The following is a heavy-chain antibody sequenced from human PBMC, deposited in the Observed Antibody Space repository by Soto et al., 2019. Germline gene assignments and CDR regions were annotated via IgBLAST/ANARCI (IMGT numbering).Heavy chain of an antibody. Sequence: GGSLRLSCAASGFTFSSYGMHWVRQAPGKGLEWVAVISYDGSNKYYADSVKGRFTISRDNSKNTLYLQMNSLRAEDTAVYYCAKDRREFEYYDSSGYYSPLDCWGQGTRVTVSS. CDR3: AKDRREFEYYDSSGYYSPLDC. CDR1: GFTFSSYG. D-gene: IGHD3-22*01. J-gene: IGHJ4*02. V-gene: IGHV3-30*18. CDR2: ISYDGSNK.